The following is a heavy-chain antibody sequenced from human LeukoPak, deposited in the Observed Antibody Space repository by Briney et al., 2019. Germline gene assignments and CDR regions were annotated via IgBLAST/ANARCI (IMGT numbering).Heavy chain of an antibody. Sequence: GGSLRVSCAASGFTVSSKYMSWVRQAPGKGLEWVSVIYSGGSAYYADSAKGRFTISRDNSKNTLYLQMNSLRPEDTAVYYCARGSSGSYYGFDCWGQGTLVTVSS. CDR1: GFTVSSKY. J-gene: IGHJ4*02. D-gene: IGHD1-26*01. V-gene: IGHV3-66*02. CDR3: ARGSSGSYYGFDC. CDR2: IYSGGSA.